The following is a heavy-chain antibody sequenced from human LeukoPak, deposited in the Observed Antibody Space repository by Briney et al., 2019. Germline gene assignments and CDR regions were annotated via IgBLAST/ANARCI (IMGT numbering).Heavy chain of an antibody. D-gene: IGHD3-3*01. CDR1: GFTFRSFV. CDR3: AKVGFSEMEWLLYSDH. V-gene: IGHV3-30*04. CDR2: ISYEDGSNK. J-gene: IGHJ4*02. Sequence: GGSLRLSCAASGFTFRSFVMHWVRQAPGKGLEWVAAISYEDGSNKYYADSVKGRFTISRDNSKNTLYLQMNSLRAEDTAVYYCAKVGFSEMEWLLYSDHWGQGTLVTVSS.